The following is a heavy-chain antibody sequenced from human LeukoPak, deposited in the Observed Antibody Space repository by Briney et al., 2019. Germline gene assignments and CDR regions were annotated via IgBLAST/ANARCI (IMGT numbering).Heavy chain of an antibody. J-gene: IGHJ4*02. CDR1: GYTFIGYY. CDR2: INPNSGGT. V-gene: IGHV1-2*02. CDR3: ARSSYYYDSTGHFDY. Sequence: GASVKVSCKTSGYTFIGYYMHRVRQAPGQGLEWMGWINPNSGGTNDAQKFQGRVTMTRDTSISTAYMGLSRLRSDDTAVYYCARSSYYYDSTGHFDYWGQGTLVTVSS. D-gene: IGHD3-22*01.